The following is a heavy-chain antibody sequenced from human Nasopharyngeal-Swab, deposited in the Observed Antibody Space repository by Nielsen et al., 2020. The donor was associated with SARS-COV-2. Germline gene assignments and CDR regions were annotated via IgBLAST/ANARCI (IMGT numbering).Heavy chain of an antibody. CDR3: AKDPYGSGTWDG. V-gene: IGHV3-9*01. CDR1: GFTFDDYT. D-gene: IGHD3-10*01. J-gene: IGHJ4*02. CDR2: ISWNSRSI. Sequence: GGSLRLSCAASGFTFDDYTMHWVRQPPGKGLEWVSGISWNSRSIGYADSAKGRFTISRGNAKNSLYLQMNSLRAEDTALYYCAKDPYGSGTWDGWGQGTLVTVSS.